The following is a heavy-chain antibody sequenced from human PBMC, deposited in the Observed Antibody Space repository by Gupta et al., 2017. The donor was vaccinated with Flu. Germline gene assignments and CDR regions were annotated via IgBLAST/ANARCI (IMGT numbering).Heavy chain of an antibody. J-gene: IGHJ4*02. Sequence: QVQLQQCGAGLLKPSETLSLTCAVYGGSFSGYYWSWIRQPPGKGLEWIGEINHSGSTNYNPSLKSRVTISVDTSKNQFSLKLSSVTAADTAVYYCARGLSPKHSGWYPALGYWGQGTLVTVSS. CDR2: INHSGST. D-gene: IGHD6-19*01. CDR3: ARGLSPKHSGWYPALGY. V-gene: IGHV4-34*01. CDR1: GGSFSGYY.